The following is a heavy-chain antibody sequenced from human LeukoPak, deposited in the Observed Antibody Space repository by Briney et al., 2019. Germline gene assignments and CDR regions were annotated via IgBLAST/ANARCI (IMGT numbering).Heavy chain of an antibody. D-gene: IGHD6-19*01. Sequence: ASVKVSCKASGYTFTGYYMHWVRQAPGQGLEWMGWINPNSGGTNYAQKFQGRVTMTRDTSISTAYMELSRLRSDDTAVYYCARDTVSIAVAGTLVYWGQGTLVTVSS. J-gene: IGHJ4*02. V-gene: IGHV1-2*02. CDR3: ARDTVSIAVAGTLVY. CDR2: INPNSGGT. CDR1: GYTFTGYY.